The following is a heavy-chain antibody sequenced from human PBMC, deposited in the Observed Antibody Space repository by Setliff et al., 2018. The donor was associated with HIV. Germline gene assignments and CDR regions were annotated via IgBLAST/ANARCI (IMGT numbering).Heavy chain of an antibody. D-gene: IGHD5-18*01. V-gene: IGHV4-38-2*02. CDR3: ARLAPAMVYELDY. Sequence: SETLSLTCTVSGYSISSGYYWGWIRQTPGEGLEWIGSVYHSGSTYYNPSLKSRITISIDTSKNHFSLRLTFVTAADTAVYYCARLAPAMVYELDYWGPGMLVTVSS. CDR2: VYHSGST. CDR1: GYSISSGYY. J-gene: IGHJ4*02.